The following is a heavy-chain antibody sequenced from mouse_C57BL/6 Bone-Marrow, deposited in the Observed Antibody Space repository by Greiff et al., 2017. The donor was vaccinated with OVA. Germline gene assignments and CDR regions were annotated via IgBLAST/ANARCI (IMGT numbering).Heavy chain of an antibody. Sequence: QVQLQQSGPELVKPGASVKISCKASGYAFSSSWMNWVKQRPGKGLEWIGRIYPGDGDTNYNGKFKGKATLTADKSSSTAYMQLSSLTSEDSAVYFCARCYYGSRIDYWGQGTTLTVSS. CDR3: ARCYYGSRIDY. J-gene: IGHJ2*01. D-gene: IGHD1-1*01. V-gene: IGHV1-82*01. CDR2: IYPGDGDT. CDR1: GYAFSSSW.